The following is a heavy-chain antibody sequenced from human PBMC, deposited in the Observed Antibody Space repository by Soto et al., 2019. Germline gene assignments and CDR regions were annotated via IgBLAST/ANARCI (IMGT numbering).Heavy chain of an antibody. V-gene: IGHV1-69*01. CDR2: IIPIFGTA. CDR1: GGTFSSYA. J-gene: IGHJ4*02. Sequence: QVQLVQSGAEVKKPGSSVKVSCKASGGTFSSYAISWVRQAPGQGXXWMGGIIPIFGTANYAQKFQGRVTITADESTSTAYMELSSLXSEXXXXXXXXXXXXXXXXXXXFFDXWGQGTLVTVSS. CDR3: XXXXXXXXXXXXFFDX.